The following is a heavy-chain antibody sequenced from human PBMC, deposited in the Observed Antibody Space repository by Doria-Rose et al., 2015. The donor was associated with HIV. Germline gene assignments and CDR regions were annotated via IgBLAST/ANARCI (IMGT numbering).Heavy chain of an antibody. CDR2: ISSTSAYI. Sequence: EVQLLESGGGLVRPGGSLGLSCATSGFTFSSHRINWVRQAPGKGLEWVSSISSTSAYINYADSVRGRFTISRDNARNSLYLQMDSLRAEDTAIYYCATGVTLDYWGQGTLVTVSS. J-gene: IGHJ4*02. V-gene: IGHV3-21*01. CDR1: GFTFSSHR. CDR3: ATGVTLDY. D-gene: IGHD3-10*01.